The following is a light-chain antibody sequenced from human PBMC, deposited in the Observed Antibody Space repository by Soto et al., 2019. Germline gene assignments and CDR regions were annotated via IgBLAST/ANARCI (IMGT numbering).Light chain of an antibody. CDR3: QQYNSWPLRYP. Sequence: DIVLTQSPATLSVSPGESATRYCRSSQSVIRALAWYQHVTGQAPRLLIYDSSTRATGVPARFSGIGSWTLFTLTISSLQTEDFAVYCCQQYNSWPLRYPFGQGTKLQI. CDR2: DSS. CDR1: QSVIRA. V-gene: IGKV3-15*01. J-gene: IGKJ2*01.